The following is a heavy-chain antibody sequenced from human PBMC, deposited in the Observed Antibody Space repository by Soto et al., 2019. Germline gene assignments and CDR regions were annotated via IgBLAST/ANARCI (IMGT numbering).Heavy chain of an antibody. CDR2: IIPIFGTA. CDR1: GGTFSSYA. CDR3: ARDEGYCISTSCYHYGMDV. Sequence: QVQLVQSGAEVKKPGSSVKVSCKASGGTFSSYAISWVRQAPGQGLEWMGGIIPIFGTANYAQKFRGRVTITADESTSTAYMELSSLRSEDTAVYYCARDEGYCISTSCYHYGMDVWGQGTTVTVSS. J-gene: IGHJ6*02. D-gene: IGHD2-2*01. V-gene: IGHV1-69*12.